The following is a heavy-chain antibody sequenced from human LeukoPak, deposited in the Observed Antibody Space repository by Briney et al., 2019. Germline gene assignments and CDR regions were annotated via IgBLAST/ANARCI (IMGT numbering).Heavy chain of an antibody. Sequence: PSDTLSLTCTVSGRAINSSSYYWRWIRKPPAKGLERIGRIYYSGRTYYNPSLKSRVTISVDTSKNQFSLKLSSGTAADTAVYYCARQGRGPYDILTGTVDYWGQGTLVTVSS. D-gene: IGHD3-9*01. J-gene: IGHJ4*02. V-gene: IGHV4-39*01. CDR3: ARQGRGPYDILTGTVDY. CDR1: GRAINSSSYY. CDR2: IYYSGRT.